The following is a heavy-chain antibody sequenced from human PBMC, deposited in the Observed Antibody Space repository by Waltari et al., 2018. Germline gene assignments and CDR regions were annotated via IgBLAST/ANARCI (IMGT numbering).Heavy chain of an antibody. V-gene: IGHV1-69*08. D-gene: IGHD3-3*01. CDR3: ARELDFWSGAWALKTSMDV. Sequence: QVQLVQSGAEVKKPGSSVKVSCKASGGTFSSYTISWVRQAPGQGLEWMGRVIPILGIANYAQKFQGRVTITADKSTSTAYMELSSLRSEDTAVYYCARELDFWSGAWALKTSMDVWGQGTTVTVSS. J-gene: IGHJ6*02. CDR1: GGTFSSYT. CDR2: VIPILGIA.